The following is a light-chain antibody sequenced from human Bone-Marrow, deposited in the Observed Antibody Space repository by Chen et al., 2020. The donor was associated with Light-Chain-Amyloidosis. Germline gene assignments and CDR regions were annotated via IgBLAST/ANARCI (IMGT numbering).Light chain of an antibody. CDR1: NIGSTS. J-gene: IGLJ3*02. CDR2: DDS. Sequence: SYVLTQPSSVSVARGQTATIACGGNNIGSTSVHWYQQTQGQAPLLVVYDDSDRPSGIPERLSGSNSVNTATLTISRVEAGDEADYYCQVWDRSSDRPVFGGGTKLTVL. V-gene: IGLV3-21*02. CDR3: QVWDRSSDRPV.